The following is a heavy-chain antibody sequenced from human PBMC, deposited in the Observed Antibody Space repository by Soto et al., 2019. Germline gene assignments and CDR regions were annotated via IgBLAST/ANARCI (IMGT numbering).Heavy chain of an antibody. CDR1: GFTFSSYG. CDR3: ARDGDYDILTGYYWGFDY. J-gene: IGHJ4*02. Sequence: QVQLVESGGGVDQPGRSLRLSCAASGFTFSSYGMHWVRQAPGKGLEWVAVIWYDGSNKYYADSVKGRFTISRDNSKNTLYLQMISLTAEDTAVYYCARDGDYDILTGYYWGFDYWGQGTLVTVSS. CDR2: IWYDGSNK. V-gene: IGHV3-33*01. D-gene: IGHD3-9*01.